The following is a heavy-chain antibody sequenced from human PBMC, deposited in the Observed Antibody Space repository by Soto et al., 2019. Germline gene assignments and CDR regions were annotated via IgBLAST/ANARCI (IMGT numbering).Heavy chain of an antibody. CDR2: IVVGSGNT. J-gene: IGHJ4*02. Sequence: ASVKVSCKASGFTFTSSAMQWVRQARGQRLEWIGWIVVGSGNTNYAQKFQERVTITRDMSTSTAYMELSSLRSEATAVYFCAADRRYCSDRVFAIWGQGTLVTVSS. D-gene: IGHD2-8*01. CDR3: AADRRYCSDRVFAI. V-gene: IGHV1-58*02. CDR1: GFTFTSSA.